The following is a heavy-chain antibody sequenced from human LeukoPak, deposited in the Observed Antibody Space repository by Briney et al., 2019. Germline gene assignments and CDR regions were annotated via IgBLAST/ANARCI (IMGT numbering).Heavy chain of an antibody. D-gene: IGHD2-21*02. CDR1: GFTFGDYA. CDR2: IRSKAYGGTT. J-gene: IGHJ1*01. Sequence: SGGFLRLSCTASGFTFGDYAMSWVRQAPGKGLEWVVFIRSKAYGGTTEYAASVKGRFTVSRDDSKSIAYLQMNSLNTEATAVYYCTRAYCGGDCYFQHWGQGTLVTVSS. V-gene: IGHV3-49*04. CDR3: TRAYCGGDCYFQH.